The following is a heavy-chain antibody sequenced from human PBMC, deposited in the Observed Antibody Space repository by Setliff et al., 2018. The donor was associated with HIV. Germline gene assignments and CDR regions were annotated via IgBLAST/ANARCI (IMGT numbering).Heavy chain of an antibody. D-gene: IGHD2-21*02. CDR3: ASATRVTDDAFDI. V-gene: IGHV1-69-2*01. CDR1: GYTFTDYY. CDR2: VDPEDGET. Sequence: ASVKVSCKVSGYTFTDYYMHWVQQAPGKGLEWMGLVDPEDGETIYAEKFQGRVTITADTSTDTAYMELSSLRSDDTAVYYCASATRVTDDAFDIWGQGTMVTVSS. J-gene: IGHJ3*02.